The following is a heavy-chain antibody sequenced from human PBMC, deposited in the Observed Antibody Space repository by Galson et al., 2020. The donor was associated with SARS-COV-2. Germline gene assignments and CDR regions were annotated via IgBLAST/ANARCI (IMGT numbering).Heavy chain of an antibody. Sequence: ASDTLSLTCAVSGASIGSPADFYWSWIRQSPGKGLEWIGYIYYTGSTYYNPSLRGRAAISFDTSKNQFSLKLSSVTAADTAVYYCARDTPPGVGGLIITSLLWGQGTLVTVSS. CDR3: ARDTPPGVGGLIITSLL. CDR1: GASIGSPADFY. J-gene: IGHJ4*02. CDR2: IYYTGST. V-gene: IGHV4-30-4*02. D-gene: IGHD3-10*01.